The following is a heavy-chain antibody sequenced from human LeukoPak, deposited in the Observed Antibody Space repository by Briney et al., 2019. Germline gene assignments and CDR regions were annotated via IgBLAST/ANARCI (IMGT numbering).Heavy chain of an antibody. J-gene: IGHJ4*02. CDR2: IYYSGST. CDR3: ARHAGRIAAAGTRPFDY. Sequence: SETLSLTCTVSGASFSSSTYYWGWIRQPPGKGLEWIGSIYYSGSTYYNPSLKSRVTMSVDTSKNQFSLKLSSVTAADTAVYYCARHAGRIAAAGTRPFDYWGQGTLVTVSS. D-gene: IGHD6-13*01. CDR1: GASFSSSTYY. V-gene: IGHV4-39*01.